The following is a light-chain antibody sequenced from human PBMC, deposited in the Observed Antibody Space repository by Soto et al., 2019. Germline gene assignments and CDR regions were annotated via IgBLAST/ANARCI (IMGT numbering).Light chain of an antibody. CDR2: WAS. Sequence: DIVMTQSPDSLAVSLGERATINCKSSQSVFKGSNNKDCLAWYQQKPGQPPKLLLYWASTRESGVPDRFSGSGSGTDCTLTISSLQAEDVAIFYCQQFSRPPRFPFGQGTKLEIK. V-gene: IGKV4-1*01. J-gene: IGKJ2*01. CDR3: QQFSRPPRFP. CDR1: QSVFKGSNNKDC.